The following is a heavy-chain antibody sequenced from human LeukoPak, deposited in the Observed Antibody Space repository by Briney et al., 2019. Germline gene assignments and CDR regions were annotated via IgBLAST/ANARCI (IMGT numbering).Heavy chain of an antibody. J-gene: IGHJ3*01. Sequence: ESGPTLVKPTQTLALTCTFSGFSLNNSGEGVAWIREPPREALEWLALIYWEEGKLFGPSLATSISINSDTSKSQVVLTMTNMNPVDTGTYYCVHKSPLAFYRDGDLLTGVGFGAFDFWGQGVLVTVSS. CDR1: GFSLNNSGEG. CDR3: VHKSPLAFYRDGDLLTGVGFGAFDF. CDR2: IYWEEGK. V-gene: IGHV2-5*05. D-gene: IGHD3-3*02.